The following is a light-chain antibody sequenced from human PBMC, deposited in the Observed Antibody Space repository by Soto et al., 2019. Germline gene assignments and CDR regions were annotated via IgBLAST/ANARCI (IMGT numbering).Light chain of an antibody. Sequence: DIQMTQSPSSLSASVGDRVTITCRASQSISSYLNWYQHKPGKAPKLLIYAASSFQSGVPSRFSGSESGTDFTPTISSLQPEDFATYYCQQYTSYPLTFGGGTKVDIK. CDR3: QQYTSYPLT. J-gene: IGKJ4*01. V-gene: IGKV1-39*01. CDR2: AAS. CDR1: QSISSY.